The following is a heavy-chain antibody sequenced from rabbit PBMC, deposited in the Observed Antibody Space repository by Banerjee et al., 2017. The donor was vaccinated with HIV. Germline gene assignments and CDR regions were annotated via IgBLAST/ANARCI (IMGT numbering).Heavy chain of an antibody. J-gene: IGHJ2*01. D-gene: IGHD4-2*01. V-gene: IGHV1S45*01. Sequence: QQRLVESGGGLVKPGASLTLTCTVSGFSFSNNWICWVRQAPGKGLEWIACIDISDGDTDYANWPKGRFTISKASSTTVTLQMTSLTAADTATYFCARIYVHVFDPWGPGTLVTVS. CDR1: GFSFSNNW. CDR3: ARIYVHVFDP. CDR2: IDISDGDT.